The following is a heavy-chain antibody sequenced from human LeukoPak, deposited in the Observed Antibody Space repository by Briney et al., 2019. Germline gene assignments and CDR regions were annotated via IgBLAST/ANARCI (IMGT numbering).Heavy chain of an antibody. CDR1: GFTFSSYG. Sequence: GGSLRLSCAASGFTFSSYGMHWVRQAPGKGLEGVAVIWYDGSNKYYADSVKGRFTISRDNSKNTLYLQMNSLRAEDTAVYYCARVPAVAGTGAPGYWGQGTLVTVSS. CDR3: ARVPAVAGTGAPGY. J-gene: IGHJ4*02. CDR2: IWYDGSNK. D-gene: IGHD6-19*01. V-gene: IGHV3-33*01.